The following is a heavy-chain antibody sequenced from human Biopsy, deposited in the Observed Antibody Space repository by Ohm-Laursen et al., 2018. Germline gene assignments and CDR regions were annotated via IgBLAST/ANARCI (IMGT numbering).Heavy chain of an antibody. D-gene: IGHD1-26*01. CDR1: GDSFTSYA. Sequence: SSVKVSCKPSGDSFTSYAIGWVRQAPGQGLEWMGGIIPIPNVATYAQKFQGRITITADESTSTAYMELNSLTSDDTAVYFCARGEGSSWFDPWGHGTLVTVSS. V-gene: IGHV1-69*01. CDR2: IIPIPNVA. J-gene: IGHJ5*02. CDR3: ARGEGSSWFDP.